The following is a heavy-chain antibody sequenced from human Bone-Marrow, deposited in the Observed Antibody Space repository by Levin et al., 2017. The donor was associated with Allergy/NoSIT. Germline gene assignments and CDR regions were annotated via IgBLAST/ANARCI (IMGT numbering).Heavy chain of an antibody. Sequence: KVSCKGSGYSFTRYWISWVRQMPGKGLEWMGRIDPSDSSTNYSPSFQGHVTISADKSICTAYLQWSSLKASDTAMYYCARRLTTMATWGQGTLVTVSS. V-gene: IGHV5-10-1*01. CDR2: IDPSDSST. CDR1: GYSFTRYW. J-gene: IGHJ4*02. CDR3: ARRLTTMAT. D-gene: IGHD4-23*01.